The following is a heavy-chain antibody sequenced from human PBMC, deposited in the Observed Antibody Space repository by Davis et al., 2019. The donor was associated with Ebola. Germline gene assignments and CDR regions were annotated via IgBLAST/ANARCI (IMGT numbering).Heavy chain of an antibody. Sequence: GESLKISCAASGFTFSGSAMHWVRQASGKGLEWVGRIRSKANSYATAYAASVKGRFTISRDDSKNTAYLQMNSLKNEDTAVYYCSGTGGGTDYWGQGTLVTVSS. CDR3: SGTGGGTDY. J-gene: IGHJ4*02. V-gene: IGHV3-73*01. CDR2: IRSKANSYAT. CDR1: GFTFSGSA. D-gene: IGHD2-8*02.